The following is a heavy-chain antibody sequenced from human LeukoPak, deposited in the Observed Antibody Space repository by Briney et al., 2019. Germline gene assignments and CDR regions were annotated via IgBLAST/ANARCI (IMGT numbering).Heavy chain of an antibody. CDR1: GFSFSNYA. CDR2: ISYTGSDT. CDR3: ARDRGQLVLGGLGYYYMDV. V-gene: IGHV3-21*01. J-gene: IGHJ6*03. Sequence: PGGSLRLSCAASGFSFSNYAMSWVRQAPGEGLEWVSTISYTGSDTYYADSVEGRFTISRDNAKNSLYLQMNSLRAEDTAVYYCARDRGQLVLGGLGYYYMDVWGKGTTVTVSS. D-gene: IGHD6-13*01.